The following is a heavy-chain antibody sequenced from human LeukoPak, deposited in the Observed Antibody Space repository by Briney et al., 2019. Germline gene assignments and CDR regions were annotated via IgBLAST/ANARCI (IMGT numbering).Heavy chain of an antibody. Sequence: ASVKVSCKASGYTFNSYGITWVRQAPGQGLEWMGWVSGDNGNTNYAQKLQGRVTMTTDKSRSTAYMELRSLISDDTAVYYCARGLSYYASGSYWYWRQGTLVTVSS. J-gene: IGHJ4*02. D-gene: IGHD3-10*01. CDR2: VSGDNGNT. CDR3: ARGLSYYASGSYWY. V-gene: IGHV1-18*01. CDR1: GYTFNSYG.